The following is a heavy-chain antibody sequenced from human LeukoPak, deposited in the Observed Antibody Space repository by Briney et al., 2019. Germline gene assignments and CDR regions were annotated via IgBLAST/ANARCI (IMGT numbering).Heavy chain of an antibody. D-gene: IGHD3-16*01. J-gene: IGHJ4*02. Sequence: GRSLRLSCTASGFTFGDYAMSWVRQAPGKGLEWVANIRQDESEKYYVDSVKGRFTISRDNTANALYLHMNSLRADDTAVYYCGRERNWGGSESDYWGQGTLVTVSS. CDR2: IRQDESEK. CDR1: GFTFGDYA. CDR3: GRERNWGGSESDY. V-gene: IGHV3-7*01.